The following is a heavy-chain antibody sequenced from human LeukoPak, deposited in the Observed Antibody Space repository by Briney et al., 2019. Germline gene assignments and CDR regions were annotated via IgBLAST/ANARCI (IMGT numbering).Heavy chain of an antibody. CDR2: ISAYNGNT. CDR1: GYTFTSYG. Sequence: ASVKVSCKASGYTFTSYGISWVRQAPGQGLEWMGWISAYNGNTNYAQKLQGRVTMTTDTSTGTAYMELRSLRSDDTAVYYCARDRPNYDILTGYYFYFDYWGQGTLVTVSS. J-gene: IGHJ4*02. CDR3: ARDRPNYDILTGYYFYFDY. V-gene: IGHV1-18*01. D-gene: IGHD3-9*01.